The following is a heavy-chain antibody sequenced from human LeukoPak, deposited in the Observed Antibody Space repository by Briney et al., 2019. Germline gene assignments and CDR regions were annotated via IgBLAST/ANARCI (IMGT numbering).Heavy chain of an antibody. D-gene: IGHD3-3*01. CDR1: GGSISSYY. J-gene: IGHJ6*03. CDR3: ARVSLLRFLEWHYYYMDV. CDR2: IYYSGST. Sequence: SETLSLTRTVSGGSISSYYRSWIRQPPGKGLEWIGYIYYSGSTNYNPSLKSRVTISVDTSKNQFSLKLSSVTAADTAVYYCARVSLLRFLEWHYYYMDVWGKGTTVTVSS. V-gene: IGHV4-59*01.